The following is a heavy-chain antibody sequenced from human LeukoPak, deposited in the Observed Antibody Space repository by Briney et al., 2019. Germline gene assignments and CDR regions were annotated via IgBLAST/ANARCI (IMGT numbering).Heavy chain of an antibody. CDR1: GFTFSSYS. J-gene: IGHJ6*04. CDR2: VSSSSSTI. V-gene: IGHV3-48*04. D-gene: IGHD3-10*02. CDR3: AELGITMIGGV. Sequence: GGSLRLSCAASGFTFSSYSMNWVRQAPGKGLEWVSYVSSSSSTIYYADSVKGRFTISRDNAKNSLYLQMNSLRAEDTAVYYCAELGITMIGGVWGKGTTVTISS.